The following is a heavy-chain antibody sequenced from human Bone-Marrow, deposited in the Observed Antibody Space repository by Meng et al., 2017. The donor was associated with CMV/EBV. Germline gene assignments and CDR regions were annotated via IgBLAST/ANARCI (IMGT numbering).Heavy chain of an antibody. D-gene: IGHD3-9*01. CDR3: ARNYDILTGLDHWFDP. V-gene: IGHV4-59*12. Sequence: SETLSLTCTVSGGSISSYYWSWIRQPPGKGLEWIGYIYHSGSTNYNPSLKSRATISVDTSKNQFSLKLSSVTAADTAVYYCARNYDILTGLDHWFDPWGQGTLVTVSS. J-gene: IGHJ5*02. CDR1: GGSISSYY. CDR2: IYHSGST.